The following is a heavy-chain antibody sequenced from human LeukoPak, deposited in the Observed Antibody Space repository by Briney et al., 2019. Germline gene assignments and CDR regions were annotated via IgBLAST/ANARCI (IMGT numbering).Heavy chain of an antibody. Sequence: PGGSLRLSRAASGFTLRSYDMSWVRQGPGKGLEGVSAISVSGYTYHADPVKGRFTIARDRSKTTRYLKINSLRAGDAAVYYCAKAPVRACSGAYCYPFDYWSEGTLVTVSS. V-gene: IGHV3-23*01. D-gene: IGHD2-15*01. CDR1: GFTLRSYD. CDR2: ISVSGYT. CDR3: AKAPVRACSGAYCYPFDY. J-gene: IGHJ4*02.